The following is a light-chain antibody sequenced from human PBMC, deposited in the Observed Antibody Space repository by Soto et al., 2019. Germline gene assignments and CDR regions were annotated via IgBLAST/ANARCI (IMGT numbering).Light chain of an antibody. CDR3: QTWGTGIQV. Sequence: QPVLTQSPSASASLGASVKLTCTLSSGHSSYTIAWHQQQPEKGPQFLMKLNSDGSHNKGDGIPDRFSGSSSGAERYLTISALHSEDEADYYCQTWGTGIQVFGGGTKLTVL. J-gene: IGLJ3*02. CDR2: LNSDGSH. CDR1: SGHSSYT. V-gene: IGLV4-69*02.